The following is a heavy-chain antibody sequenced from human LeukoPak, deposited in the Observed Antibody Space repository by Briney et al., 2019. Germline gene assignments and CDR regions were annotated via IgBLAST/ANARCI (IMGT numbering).Heavy chain of an antibody. Sequence: PSETLSLTCTVSGGSISIYYCSWIRQPPGQGLEWIGYIYYSGSTNYNPSLKSRVTISVDTSKNQFSLKLSSVTAADTAVYYCARVGATLGAFDIWGQGTMVTVSS. CDR1: GGSISIYY. CDR3: ARVGATLGAFDI. CDR2: IYYSGST. D-gene: IGHD1-26*01. J-gene: IGHJ3*02. V-gene: IGHV4-59*01.